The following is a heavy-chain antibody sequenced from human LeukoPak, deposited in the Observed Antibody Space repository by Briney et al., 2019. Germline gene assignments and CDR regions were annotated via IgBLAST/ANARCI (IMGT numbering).Heavy chain of an antibody. CDR2: IYYSGST. Sequence: SETLSLTCTVSGGSISSGGYYWSWIRQHPGKGLEWIVYIYYSGSTYYNPSLKSRVTMSVDTSKNQFSLKLSSVTAADTAVYYCARDEYLYTVTDYYYGMDVGGQGTTVTVSS. V-gene: IGHV4-31*03. D-gene: IGHD4-11*01. J-gene: IGHJ6*02. CDR3: ARDEYLYTVTDYYYGMDV. CDR1: GGSISSGGYY.